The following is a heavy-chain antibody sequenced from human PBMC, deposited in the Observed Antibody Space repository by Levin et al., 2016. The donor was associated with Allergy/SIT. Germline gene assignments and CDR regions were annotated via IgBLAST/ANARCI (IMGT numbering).Heavy chain of an antibody. CDR3: ARGRRDYHLIFWFDP. CDR2: IYYSGST. Sequence: WIRQPPGKGLEWIGYIYYSGSTNYNPSLKSRVTISVDTSKNQFSLKLSSVTAADTAVYYCARGRRDYHLIFWFDPWGQGTLVTVSS. V-gene: IGHV4-59*01. J-gene: IGHJ5*02. D-gene: IGHD2-2*01.